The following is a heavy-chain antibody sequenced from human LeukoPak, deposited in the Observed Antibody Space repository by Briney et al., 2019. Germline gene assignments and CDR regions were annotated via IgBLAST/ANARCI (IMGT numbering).Heavy chain of an antibody. Sequence: GGSLRLSCAASGFTFSSYSMNWVRQAPGKGLEWVSYISSSSSTIYYADSVKGRFTISRDNAKNSLYLQMNSLRAEDTAVYYCARDAQPQYYYDSSGYYYPGYWGQGTLVTASS. CDR1: GFTFSSYS. CDR3: ARDAQPQYYYDSSGYYYPGY. CDR2: ISSSSSTI. V-gene: IGHV3-48*01. D-gene: IGHD3-22*01. J-gene: IGHJ4*02.